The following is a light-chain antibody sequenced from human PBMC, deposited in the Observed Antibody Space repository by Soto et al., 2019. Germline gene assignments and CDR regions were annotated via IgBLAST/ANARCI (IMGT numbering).Light chain of an antibody. CDR3: QHYNYWPPKT. CDR2: AAS. J-gene: IGKJ1*01. Sequence: DIQMTQSPSSLSASVGGRVTITCRASQSISSYLNWYQQKPGKAPKLLIYAASSLQSGVPSRFSGSGSGTDFTLTISSLQSEDFAVYYCQHYNYWPPKTFGQGTKVDIK. V-gene: IGKV1-39*01. CDR1: QSISSY.